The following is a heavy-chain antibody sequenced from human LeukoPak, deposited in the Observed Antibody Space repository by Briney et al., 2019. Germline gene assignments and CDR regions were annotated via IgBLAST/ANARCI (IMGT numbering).Heavy chain of an antibody. Sequence: SDTLYLTCAVYGGSFSGYYLSWIRQPPGKGLEWIGEINHSGSTNYNPSLKSRVTITIATSMTKCSLKMRPVTAAAAAAYYYSRGRSYVILCPNFDYWGQGTLVTVSS. CDR2: INHSGST. D-gene: IGHD2-15*01. V-gene: IGHV4-34*01. CDR3: SRGRSYVILCPNFDY. J-gene: IGHJ4*02. CDR1: GGSFSGYY.